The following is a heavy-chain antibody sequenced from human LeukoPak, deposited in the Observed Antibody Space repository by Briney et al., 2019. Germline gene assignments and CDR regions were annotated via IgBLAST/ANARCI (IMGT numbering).Heavy chain of an antibody. CDR1: GA. CDR2: INPNSGGT. D-gene: IGHD3-9*01. Sequence: ASVKVSCKAFGAISWVRQAPGQGLEWMGRINPNSGGTNYAQKFQGRVTMTRDTSISTAYMEMSRLRSDDTAVYYCARDQYDILTGYYNWGQGTLVTVSS. V-gene: IGHV1-2*06. CDR3: ARDQYDILTGYYN. J-gene: IGHJ4*02.